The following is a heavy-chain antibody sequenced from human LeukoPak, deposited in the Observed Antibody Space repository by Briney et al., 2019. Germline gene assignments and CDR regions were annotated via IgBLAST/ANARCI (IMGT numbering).Heavy chain of an antibody. D-gene: IGHD2-15*01. CDR3: ARDCSGGSCYSGVRWFDP. J-gene: IGHJ5*02. V-gene: IGHV1-69*04. CDR1: GGTFSSYA. Sequence: SVKVSCKASGGTFSSYAISWVRQAPGQGLEWMGRIIPILGIANYEQKFQGRVTITADKSTSTAYMELSSLRSEDPAVYYCARDCSGGSCYSGVRWFDPWGQGTLVTVSS. CDR2: IIPILGIA.